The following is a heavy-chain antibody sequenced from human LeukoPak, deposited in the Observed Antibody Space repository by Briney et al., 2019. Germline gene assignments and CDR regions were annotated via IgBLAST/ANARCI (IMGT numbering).Heavy chain of an antibody. CDR1: GGSISSSSYY. V-gene: IGHV4-39*01. CDR3: ANQVFVAGAVMGHYPFDY. D-gene: IGHD6-19*01. J-gene: IGHJ4*02. Sequence: PSETLSLTCTVSGGSISSSSYYRGWIRQPPGKGLEWIGSIYYSGSTYYNPSLKSRVTISVDTSKNQFSLKLSSVTAADTAVYYCANQVFVAGAVMGHYPFDYWGQGTLVTVSS. CDR2: IYYSGST.